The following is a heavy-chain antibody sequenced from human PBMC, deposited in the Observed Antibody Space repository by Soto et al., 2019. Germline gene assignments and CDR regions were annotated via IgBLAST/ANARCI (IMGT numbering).Heavy chain of an antibody. Sequence: ETLSLTCTVSGGSISSYYWSWIRQPPGKGLEWIGYIYYSGSTNYNPSLKSRVTISVDTSKNQFSLKLSSVTAADTAVYYCARVHSSGYYYALDYWGQGTLVTVSS. CDR2: IYYSGST. CDR1: GGSISSYY. V-gene: IGHV4-59*01. J-gene: IGHJ4*02. D-gene: IGHD3-22*01. CDR3: ARVHSSGYYYALDY.